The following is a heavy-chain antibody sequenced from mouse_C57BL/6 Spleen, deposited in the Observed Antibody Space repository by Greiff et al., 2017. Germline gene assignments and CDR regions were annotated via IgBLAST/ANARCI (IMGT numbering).Heavy chain of an antibody. V-gene: IGHV1-80*01. J-gene: IGHJ2*01. Sequence: VQLVESGAELVKPGASVKISCKASGYAFSSYWMNWVKQRPGKGLEWIGQIYPGDGDTNYNGKFKGKATLTADKSSSTAYMQLSSLTSEDSAVYFCARDYGSSYAGYYFDYWGQGTTLTVSS. CDR3: ARDYGSSYAGYYFDY. CDR1: GYAFSSYW. CDR2: IYPGDGDT. D-gene: IGHD1-1*01.